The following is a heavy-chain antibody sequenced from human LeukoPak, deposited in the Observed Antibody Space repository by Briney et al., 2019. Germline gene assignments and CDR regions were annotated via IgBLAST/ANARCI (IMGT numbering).Heavy chain of an antibody. Sequence: GGSLRLSCAVSGLTFSRYAMSWVRQAPGKGLEWVSAISESGTGTYYADSVKGRFTISRDNSKNTLYLQMNSLRAEDTAVYYCARSGSYYLFNKFDYWGQGTLVTVSS. CDR2: ISESGTGT. CDR1: GLTFSRYA. J-gene: IGHJ4*02. D-gene: IGHD1-26*01. V-gene: IGHV3-23*01. CDR3: ARSGSYYLFNKFDY.